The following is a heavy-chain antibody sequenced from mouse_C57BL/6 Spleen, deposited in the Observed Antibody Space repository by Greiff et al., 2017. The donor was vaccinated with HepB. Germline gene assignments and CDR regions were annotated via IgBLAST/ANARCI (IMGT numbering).Heavy chain of an antibody. J-gene: IGHJ3*01. V-gene: IGHV5-9*01. CDR3: ARQYKEGFAY. Sequence: EVHLVESGGGLVKPGGSLKLSCAASGFTFSSYTMSWVRQTPEKRLEWVATISGGGGNTYYPDSVKGRFTISRDNAKNTLYLQMSSLRSEDTALYYCARQYKEGFAYWGQGTLVTVSA. CDR2: ISGGGGNT. CDR1: GFTFSSYT.